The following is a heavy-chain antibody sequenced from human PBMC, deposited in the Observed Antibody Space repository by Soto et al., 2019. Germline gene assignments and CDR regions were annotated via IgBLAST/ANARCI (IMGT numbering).Heavy chain of an antibody. Sequence: GGSLRLSCAASGFTFSSYAMSWVRQAPGKGLEWVSAISGSGGSTYYADSVKGRFTISRDNSKNTLYLQMNSLRAEDTAVYYCAKDLWDIVVVVAATPDYWGQGTLVTVSS. D-gene: IGHD2-15*01. CDR1: GFTFSSYA. CDR2: ISGSGGST. V-gene: IGHV3-23*01. CDR3: AKDLWDIVVVVAATPDY. J-gene: IGHJ4*02.